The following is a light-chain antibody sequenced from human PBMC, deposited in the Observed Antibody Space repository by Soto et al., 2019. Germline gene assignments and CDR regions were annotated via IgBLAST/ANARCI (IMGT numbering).Light chain of an antibody. J-gene: IGKJ3*01. CDR2: DAS. CDR1: QSISSY. Sequence: EIVLTQSPATLSLSPGERATLSCRASQSISSYLAWYQQKPDQAPRLLIYDASTRAPGIPARFSGSGSGTDFTLTISSLEPEDFAVYYCHQRSTWPFTFGPGTKVDIK. CDR3: HQRSTWPFT. V-gene: IGKV3-11*01.